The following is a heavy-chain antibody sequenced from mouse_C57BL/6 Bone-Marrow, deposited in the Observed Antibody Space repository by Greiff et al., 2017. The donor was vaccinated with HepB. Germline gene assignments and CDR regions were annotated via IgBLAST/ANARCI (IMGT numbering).Heavy chain of an antibody. D-gene: IGHD2-4*01. Sequence: VQLQQSGPELVKPGASVKISCKASGYAFSSSWMNWVKQRPGKGLEWIGRIYPGDGDTNYNGKFKGKATLTADKSSSTAYMQLSSLTSEDSAVYFCARKGYYDYYYAMDYWGKGTSVTVSS. V-gene: IGHV1-82*01. J-gene: IGHJ4*01. CDR2: IYPGDGDT. CDR1: GYAFSSSW. CDR3: ARKGYYDYYYAMDY.